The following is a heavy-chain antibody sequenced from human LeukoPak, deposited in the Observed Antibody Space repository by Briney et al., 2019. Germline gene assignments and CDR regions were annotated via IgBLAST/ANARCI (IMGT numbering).Heavy chain of an antibody. CDR3: AKKPPFSGYHY. D-gene: IGHD3-22*01. Sequence: GGSLRLSCAASGFTFSSYAMSWVRQAPGKGLEWVSAIRGSGGSTYYADSVRGRFTISRDNSKNTLYLQMNSLRAEDTAVYYCAKKPPFSGYHYWGQGPLVTVSS. J-gene: IGHJ4*02. CDR2: IRGSGGST. CDR1: GFTFSSYA. V-gene: IGHV3-23*01.